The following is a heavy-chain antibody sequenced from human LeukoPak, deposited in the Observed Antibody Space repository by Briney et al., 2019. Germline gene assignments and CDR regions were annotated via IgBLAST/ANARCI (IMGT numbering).Heavy chain of an antibody. CDR3: ARGVRGIVVVPAAMEYGMDV. CDR2: INTNTGNP. J-gene: IGHJ6*02. CDR1: GYTFTSYA. Sequence: ASVKVSCKASGYTFTSYAMNWVRQAPGQGLEWMGWINTNTGNPTYAQGFTGRFVFSLGTSVSTAYLQISSLKAEDTAVYYCARGVRGIVVVPAAMEYGMDVWGQGTTVTVSS. D-gene: IGHD2-2*01. V-gene: IGHV7-4-1*02.